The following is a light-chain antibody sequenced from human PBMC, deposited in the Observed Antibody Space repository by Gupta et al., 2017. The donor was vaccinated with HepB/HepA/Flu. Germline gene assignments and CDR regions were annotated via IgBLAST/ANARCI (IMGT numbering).Light chain of an antibody. CDR3: QQSYSNPSLT. J-gene: IGKJ4*01. Sequence: DIQMTQSPSSLSASVGDRVTITCRASQSISSYLNWYQQKPGKAPKLLIYAASSLQSGVPSRFSGSGSGTDFTLTISSLQPEDFATYYCQQSYSNPSLTFGGGTKVEIK. CDR2: AAS. CDR1: QSISSY. V-gene: IGKV1-39*01.